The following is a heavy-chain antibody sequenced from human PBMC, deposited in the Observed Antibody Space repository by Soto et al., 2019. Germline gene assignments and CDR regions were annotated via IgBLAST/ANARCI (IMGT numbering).Heavy chain of an antibody. V-gene: IGHV1-8*01. CDR3: AREVVVGGSLWLEP. CDR1: GFTFASND. J-gene: IGHJ5*02. CDR2: MNANVDAT. D-gene: IGHD2-2*01. Sequence: QVQLVQSGAEVKKPGASVKVSCKASGFTFASNDINWVRQAPGQGLQWMGWMNANVDATDSPQEFKGRVSMTWNASISTAYIELHTLKADDPAVYYCAREVVVGGSLWLEPWGQGSLVTVSS.